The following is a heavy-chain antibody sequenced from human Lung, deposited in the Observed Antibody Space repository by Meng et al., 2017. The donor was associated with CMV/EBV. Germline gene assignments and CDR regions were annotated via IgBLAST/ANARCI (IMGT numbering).Heavy chain of an antibody. Sequence: SVKVSCKASRGRFGHYGISWARQAPGQGLEWMGGIIPFLGVASYAPKFKGRFTITTDKSTGTVYMDLSSLRSEDTAVYYCATDAVARGDYWGQGKMVKVSS. V-gene: IGHV1-69*10. CDR3: ATDAVARGDY. J-gene: IGHJ4*02. CDR1: RGRFGHYG. D-gene: IGHD6-19*01. CDR2: IIPFLGVA.